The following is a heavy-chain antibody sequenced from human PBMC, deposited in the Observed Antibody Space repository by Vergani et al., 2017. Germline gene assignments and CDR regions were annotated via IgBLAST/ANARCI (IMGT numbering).Heavy chain of an antibody. CDR3: ARDVIWLRKGMDV. D-gene: IGHD2/OR15-2a*01. CDR2: IIPIFGTA. Sequence: QVQLVQSGAEVKKPGSSVTVSCKASGGTFSSYAISWVRQAPGQGLEWIGRIIPIFGTANYAQKFQGRVTITAEESTSTAYMVLSSLRSEDTAVYYCARDVIWLRKGMDVWRQGTTVTVSS. CDR1: GGTFSSYA. V-gene: IGHV1-69*13. J-gene: IGHJ6*01.